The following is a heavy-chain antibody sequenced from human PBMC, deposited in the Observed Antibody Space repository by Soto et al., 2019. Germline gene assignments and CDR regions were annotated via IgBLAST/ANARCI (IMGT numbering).Heavy chain of an antibody. CDR3: AREYYDILTYYYMDV. CDR1: GFTFSSYG. Sequence: GGSLRLSCAASGFTFSSYGMHWVRQAPGKGLEWVAVIWYDGSNKYYADSVKGRFTISRDNSKNTLYLQMNSLRAEDTAVYYCAREYYDILTYYYMDVWGKGTTVTVSS. CDR2: IWYDGSNK. D-gene: IGHD3-9*01. V-gene: IGHV3-33*01. J-gene: IGHJ6*03.